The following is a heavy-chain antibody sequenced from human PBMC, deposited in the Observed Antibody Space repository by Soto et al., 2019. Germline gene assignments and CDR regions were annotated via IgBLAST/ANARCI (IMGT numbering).Heavy chain of an antibody. CDR2: IWYDGSNQ. CDR1: GFTFSSHG. J-gene: IGHJ4*02. V-gene: IGHV3-33*01. CDR3: LRWANNRLFDY. D-gene: IGHD1-20*01. Sequence: GGSLRLSCAASGFTFSSHGMHWVRQTPGKGLEWVAVIWYDGSNQYYADSVKGRFTIARDNSKNILYLQMNSLRVEDTAVYYCLRWANNRLFDYWGQGTLVTVSS.